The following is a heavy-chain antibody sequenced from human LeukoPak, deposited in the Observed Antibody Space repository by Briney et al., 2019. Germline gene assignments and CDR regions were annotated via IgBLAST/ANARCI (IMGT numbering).Heavy chain of an antibody. Sequence: TGGSLRLSFAASGFTFSSYAISWVRQAPGKGLEWVSAISGSGGSTYYADSVKGRFTISRDNSKNTLYLQMNSLRAEDTAVYYCAKSPFVGYCSSTSCYAYAGYDYWGQGTLVTVSS. D-gene: IGHD2-2*03. V-gene: IGHV3-23*01. CDR1: GFTFSSYA. CDR2: ISGSGGST. J-gene: IGHJ4*02. CDR3: AKSPFVGYCSSTSCYAYAGYDY.